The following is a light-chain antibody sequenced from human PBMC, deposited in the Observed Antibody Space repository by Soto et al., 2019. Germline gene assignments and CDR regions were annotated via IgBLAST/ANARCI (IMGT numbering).Light chain of an antibody. CDR1: SSDVGGYNY. CDR2: EVS. V-gene: IGLV2-14*01. Sequence: QSALTQPASVSGSPGQSITISCTGTSSDVGGYNYVSWYQQHPGKAPKLMIYEVSNRPSGGSNRFSGSKSGNTASLTVSGLQAEDEADSYCSSYTSSSTRVFGTGTKLTVL. CDR3: SSYTSSSTRV. J-gene: IGLJ1*01.